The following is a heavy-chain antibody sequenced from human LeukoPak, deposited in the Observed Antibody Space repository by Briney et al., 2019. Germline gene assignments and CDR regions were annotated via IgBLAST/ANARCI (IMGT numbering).Heavy chain of an antibody. CDR2: INHSGST. Sequence: SETLSLTCAVYGGSFSGYYWSWIRQPPGKGLEWIGEINHSGSTNYNPSLKSRVTISVDTSKNQFSLKLSSVTAADTAVYYCARDFWCSGGRCRYFDYWGQGTLVTVSS. V-gene: IGHV4-34*01. CDR3: ARDFWCSGGRCRYFDY. CDR1: GGSFSGYY. D-gene: IGHD2-15*01. J-gene: IGHJ4*02.